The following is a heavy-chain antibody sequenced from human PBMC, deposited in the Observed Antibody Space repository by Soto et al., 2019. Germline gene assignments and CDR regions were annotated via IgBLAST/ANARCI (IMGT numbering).Heavy chain of an antibody. D-gene: IGHD6-13*01. J-gene: IGHJ4*02. CDR1: GVSASSSYY. Sequence: SDTLSLTCPVSGVSASSSYYWSWIRQPAGKGLEWIGRIYTSGSTNYNPSLKSRVTMSVDTSKNQFSLKLSSVTAADTAVYYCARSPPPGIAAAGYFDYWGQGTLV. CDR3: ARSPPPGIAAAGYFDY. CDR2: IYTSGST. V-gene: IGHV4-4*07.